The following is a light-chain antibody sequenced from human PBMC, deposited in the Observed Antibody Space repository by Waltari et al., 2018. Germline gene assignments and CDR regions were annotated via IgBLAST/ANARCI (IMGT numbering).Light chain of an antibody. CDR1: SSDVAGYNY. J-gene: IGLJ1*01. Sequence: QSALTQPRSMSGSPGQSVTISCTGTSSDVAGYNYVSWYQQLPGKAPKLMIYDVSRRPSGFPARFSGSKSVNTASLTISGLQADDEGDYYCYSYAGSYTYVFGTGTKVTVL. V-gene: IGLV2-11*01. CDR2: DVS. CDR3: YSYAGSYTYV.